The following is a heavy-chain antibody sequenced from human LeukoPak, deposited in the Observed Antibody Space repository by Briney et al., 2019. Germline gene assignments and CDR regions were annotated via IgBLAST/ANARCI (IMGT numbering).Heavy chain of an antibody. CDR3: ARDAILSYYSDGSAYYGFDF. D-gene: IGHD3-22*01. V-gene: IGHV1-18*01. CDR1: GYTFTNFG. J-gene: IGHJ4*02. Sequence: ASVKVSCKASGYTFTNFGVSWVRQAPGQGLGWMGWISPYNGNTYSAQKFQGRVTMTTDTPTNTAYMDLRSLRSDDTAMYYCARDAILSYYSDGSAYYGFDFWGQGTLVTVSS. CDR2: ISPYNGNT.